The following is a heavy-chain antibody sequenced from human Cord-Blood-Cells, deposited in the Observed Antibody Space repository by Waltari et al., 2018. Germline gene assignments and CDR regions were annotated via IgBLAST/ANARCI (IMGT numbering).Heavy chain of an antibody. CDR1: GGSFSGYY. Sequence: QVQLQQWGAGLLKPSETLSLTCAVYGGSFSGYYWSWIRQPPGKGREWIGEINHSGSTNYNPSLESRVTISVDTSKNQFSLKLSSVTAADTAVYYCARGPRSRDGYNYVDYWGQGTLVTVSS. CDR2: INHSGST. D-gene: IGHD5-12*01. CDR3: ARGPRSRDGYNYVDY. J-gene: IGHJ4*02. V-gene: IGHV4-34*01.